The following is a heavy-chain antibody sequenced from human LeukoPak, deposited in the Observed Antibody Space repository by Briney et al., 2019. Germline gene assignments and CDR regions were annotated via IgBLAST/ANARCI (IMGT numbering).Heavy chain of an antibody. CDR2: ISYDGSNK. Sequence: GRSLRLSCAASGFTFSSYAMHWVRQAPGKGLEWVAVISYDGSNKYYADSVKGRFTISRDNAKNSLYLQMNSLGAEDTAVYYCAREFGAMVRGIINDPDYWGQGTLVTVSS. CDR3: AREFGAMVRGIINDPDY. V-gene: IGHV3-30-3*01. D-gene: IGHD3-10*01. CDR1: GFTFSSYA. J-gene: IGHJ4*02.